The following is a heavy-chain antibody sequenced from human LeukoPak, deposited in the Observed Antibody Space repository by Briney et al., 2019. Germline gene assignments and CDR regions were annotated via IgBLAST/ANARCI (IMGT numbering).Heavy chain of an antibody. D-gene: IGHD2-15*01. CDR1: GFTFSDYW. Sequence: PGGSLRLSCAASGFTFSDYWMHWVRQAPGKGLEWVSCIIGDGSTTIYADSVKGRFTISRDNAENTMYLQMNSLRVEDTAVYHCTRRVSATRWFDPWGQGTLVTVSS. V-gene: IGHV3-74*01. J-gene: IGHJ5*02. CDR3: TRRVSATRWFDP. CDR2: IIGDGSTT.